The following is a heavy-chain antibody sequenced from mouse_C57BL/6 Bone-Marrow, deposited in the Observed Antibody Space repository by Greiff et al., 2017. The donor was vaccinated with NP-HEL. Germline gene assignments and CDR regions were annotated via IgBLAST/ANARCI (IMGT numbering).Heavy chain of an antibody. Sequence: QVQLQQSGPELVKPGASVKLSCKASGYTFTSYDINWVKQRPGQGLEWIGWIYPSDGSTKYNEKFKGKATVTVDTSSSTAYMELHSLTSEDSAFYFCARDLRYPHWYFDVWGTGTTVTVSS. CDR3: ARDLRYPHWYFDV. V-gene: IGHV1-85*01. CDR2: IYPSDGST. D-gene: IGHD1-1*01. J-gene: IGHJ1*03. CDR1: GYTFTSYD.